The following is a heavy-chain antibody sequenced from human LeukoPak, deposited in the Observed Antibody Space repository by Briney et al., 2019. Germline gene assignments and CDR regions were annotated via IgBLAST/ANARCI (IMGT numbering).Heavy chain of an antibody. CDR2: IYHSGST. Sequence: SGTLSLTCAVSGGSISSSNWWSSVRQPPGKGLEWIGEIYHSGSTNYNPSLKSRVTISVDKSKNQFSLKLSSVTAADTAVYYCATVRDSSGYYYAAFDSWGQGTLVTVSS. V-gene: IGHV4-4*02. J-gene: IGHJ4*02. D-gene: IGHD3-22*01. CDR3: ATVRDSSGYYYAAFDS. CDR1: GGSISSSNW.